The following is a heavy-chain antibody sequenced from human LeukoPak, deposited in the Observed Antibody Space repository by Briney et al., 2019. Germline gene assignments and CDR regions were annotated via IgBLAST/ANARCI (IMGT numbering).Heavy chain of an antibody. CDR3: AGQVAVAYDY. D-gene: IGHD6-19*01. CDR1: GGSISSSSYY. V-gene: IGHV4-39*01. J-gene: IGHJ4*02. CDR2: IYYSGST. Sequence: SETLSLTCTVSGGSISSSSYYWGWIRQPPGKGLEWIGSIYYSGSTYYNPSLKSRVTISVDTSKNQFSLKLSSVTAADTAVYYCAGQVAVAYDYWGQGTLVTVSS.